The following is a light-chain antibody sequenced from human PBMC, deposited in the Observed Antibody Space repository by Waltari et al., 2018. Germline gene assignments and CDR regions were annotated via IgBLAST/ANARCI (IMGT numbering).Light chain of an antibody. V-gene: IGLV2-11*01. CDR2: DVY. CDR3: CSYADSSTYV. Sequence: QSALTQPRSVSGSPGQSVTISCTGTSSDVGDYNYVSWYQKHPGKAPKAMIYDVYKRPSGVPDRFSGSKSGNTASLTISGLQAEDGADYYCCSYADSSTYVFGTGTQVTVL. J-gene: IGLJ1*01. CDR1: SSDVGDYNY.